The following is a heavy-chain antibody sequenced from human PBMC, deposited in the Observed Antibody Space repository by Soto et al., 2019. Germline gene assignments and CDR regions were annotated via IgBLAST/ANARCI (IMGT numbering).Heavy chain of an antibody. CDR3: ARGDPYSHFDY. D-gene: IGHD3-16*01. V-gene: IGHV3-13*01. CDR2: IGTAGDT. Sequence: VGSLSLSCAASGFTFSSYDMHWVRQATGKGLEWVSAIGTAGDTYYPGSVKGRFTISRENAKNSLYLQMNSLRAGDTAVYYCARGDPYSHFDYWGQGTLVTVSS. CDR1: GFTFSSYD. J-gene: IGHJ4*02.